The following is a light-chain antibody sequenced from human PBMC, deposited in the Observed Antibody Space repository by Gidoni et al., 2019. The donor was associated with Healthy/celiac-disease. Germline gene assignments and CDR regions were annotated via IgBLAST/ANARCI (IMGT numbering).Light chain of an antibody. CDR3: QSYDSSLSGSL. Sequence: QSVLTQPPSVSCAPCQRVTISCTGSSSNIGAGYDVHWYQQLPGTAPKLLIYGNSNRPSGVPDRFSGSKSGTSASLAITGLQAEDEADYYCQSYDSSLSGSLFGGGTKLTVL. V-gene: IGLV1-40*01. CDR1: SSNIGAGYD. J-gene: IGLJ2*01. CDR2: GNS.